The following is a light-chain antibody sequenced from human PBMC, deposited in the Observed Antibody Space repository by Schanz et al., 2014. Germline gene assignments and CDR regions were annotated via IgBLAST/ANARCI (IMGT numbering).Light chain of an antibody. J-gene: IGLJ3*02. CDR1: SSDVGGYNR. CDR3: KV. Sequence: QSALTQPPSVSGSPGQSVTISCTGTSSDVGGYNRVSWYQQPPGTAPKLMIYDVTNRPSGVPDRFSGSKSGSTASLTISGLQAEDEADYHQKVFGGGTKLTVL. CDR2: DVT. V-gene: IGLV2-18*01.